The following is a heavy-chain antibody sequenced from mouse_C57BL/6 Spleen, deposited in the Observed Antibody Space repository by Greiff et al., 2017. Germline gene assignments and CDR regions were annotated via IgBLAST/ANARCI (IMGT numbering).Heavy chain of an antibody. CDR3: ARYSSYGPFAY. Sequence: EVQRVESGGGLVQPGGSLSLPCAASGFTFTDYYMSWVRQPPGKALEWLGFIRNKANGYKTEYSASVKGRFTIARDNSQSILYRQMNGLRAEDSATYYCARYSSYGPFAYWGQKTLVTVS. J-gene: IGHJ3*01. CDR2: IRNKANGYKT. D-gene: IGHD1-1*02. V-gene: IGHV7-3*01. CDR1: GFTFTDYY.